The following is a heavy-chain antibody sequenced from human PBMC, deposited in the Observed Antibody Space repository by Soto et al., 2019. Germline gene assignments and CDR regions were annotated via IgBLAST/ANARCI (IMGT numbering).Heavy chain of an antibody. CDR3: ASRRYYDSSGYFRHAFDC. D-gene: IGHD3-22*01. J-gene: IGHJ3*01. V-gene: IGHV1-3*01. Sequence: ASVKVSCKASEYTFTNYALHWVRQAPGQRLEWMGWINAGNGNTKYSQKFQGRVTITRDTSASTAYMELRSLRSDDTAVYYCASRRYYDSSGYFRHAFDCWGQGTMVTVSS. CDR1: EYTFTNYA. CDR2: INAGNGNT.